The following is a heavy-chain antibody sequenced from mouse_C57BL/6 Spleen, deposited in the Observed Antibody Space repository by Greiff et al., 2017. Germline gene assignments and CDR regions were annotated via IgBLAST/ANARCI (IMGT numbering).Heavy chain of an antibody. D-gene: IGHD1-1*01. CDR1: GYTFTSYG. J-gene: IGHJ4*01. CDR3: ARSLFITTVVAMDYYAMDY. Sequence: QVQLQQSGAELARPGASVKLSCKASGYTFTSYGISWVKQRTGQGLEWIGEIYPRSGNTYYNEKFKGKDTLTSDKSSSTAYMELRSLTSEDSAVYFCARSLFITTVVAMDYYAMDYWGQGTSVTVSS. CDR2: IYPRSGNT. V-gene: IGHV1-81*01.